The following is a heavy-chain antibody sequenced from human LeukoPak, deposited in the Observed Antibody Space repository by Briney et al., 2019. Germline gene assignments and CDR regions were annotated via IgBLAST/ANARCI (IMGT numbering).Heavy chain of an antibody. V-gene: IGHV4-59*12. CDR1: GGSISSYY. CDR3: AIHPGGYLGFDY. J-gene: IGHJ4*02. CDR2: IYYSGST. D-gene: IGHD6-13*01. Sequence: KPSETLSLTCTVSGGSISSYYWSWIRQPPGKGLEWIGYIYYSGSTNYNPSLKSRVTISVDTSKNQFSLKLSSVTAADTAVYYCAIHPGGYLGFDYWGQGTLVTVSS.